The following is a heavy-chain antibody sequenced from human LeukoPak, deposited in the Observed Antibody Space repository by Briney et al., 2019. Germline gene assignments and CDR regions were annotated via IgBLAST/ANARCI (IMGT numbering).Heavy chain of an antibody. CDR2: ISSSSSYI. CDR1: GFTFSSYS. CDR3: ARDGYCSSTSCLDYYYGMDV. J-gene: IGHJ6*01. Sequence: PGGSLRLSCAASGFTFSSYSMNWVREAPGKRLEWVSSISSSSSYIYYADSVKGRFTISRDNAKNSLYLQMNSLRAEDTAVYYCARDGYCSSTSCLDYYYGMDVWGKGPRSPSPQ. D-gene: IGHD2-2*03. V-gene: IGHV3-21*01.